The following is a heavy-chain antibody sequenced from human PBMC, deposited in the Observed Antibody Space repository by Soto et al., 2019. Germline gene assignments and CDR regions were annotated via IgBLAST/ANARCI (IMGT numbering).Heavy chain of an antibody. CDR1: GFTFSSYS. CDR2: ISSSSSYI. CDR3: ARDNWNDIGFWFDP. J-gene: IGHJ5*02. V-gene: IGHV3-21*01. Sequence: GGSLILSCAASGFTFSSYSMNWVRQAPGKGLEWVSSISSSSSYIYYADSVKGRFTISRDNAKNSLYLQMNSLRAEDTAVYYCARDNWNDIGFWFDPWGQGTLVTVSS. D-gene: IGHD1-1*01.